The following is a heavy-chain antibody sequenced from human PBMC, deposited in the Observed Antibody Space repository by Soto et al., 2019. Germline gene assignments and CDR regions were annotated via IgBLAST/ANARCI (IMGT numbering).Heavy chain of an antibody. J-gene: IGHJ6*02. D-gene: IGHD3-22*01. V-gene: IGHV1-58*01. CDR1: GFTFTSSA. Sequence: GASVKVSCKASGFTFTSSAVQWVRQARGQRLEWIGWIVVGSGNTNYAQKFQERVTITRDMSTSTAYMELSSLRSEDTAVYYCAADPYYYDSSGYYPPPGGMDVWGQGTTVTVSS. CDR2: IVVGSGNT. CDR3: AADPYYYDSSGYYPPPGGMDV.